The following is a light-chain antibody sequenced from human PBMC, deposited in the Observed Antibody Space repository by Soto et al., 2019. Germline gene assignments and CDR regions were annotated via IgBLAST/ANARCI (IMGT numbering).Light chain of an antibody. Sequence: QSALTQPASVSGSPGQSITISCKGTSSDIGYYNFVSWYQQHPGKAPKLMIYEVAHRPSGVSDRFSGSKSGNSASLTISGLLAEDEADYYCKSYTRSSSYVFGTGTKVTVL. J-gene: IGLJ1*01. V-gene: IGLV2-14*01. CDR1: SSDIGYYNF. CDR3: KSYTRSSSYV. CDR2: EVA.